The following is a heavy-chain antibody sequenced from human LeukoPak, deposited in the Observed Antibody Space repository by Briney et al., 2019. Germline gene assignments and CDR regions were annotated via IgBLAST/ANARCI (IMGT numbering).Heavy chain of an antibody. D-gene: IGHD2-8*01. J-gene: IGHJ4*02. CDR1: GYTFSSYA. CDR3: ARSNGGPLMPFDY. Sequence: EASVKVSCKASGYTFSSYAISWVRQAAGQGLEWMGRIIPILGIANYAQKFQGRVTITADKSTSTAYMELSSLRSEDTAVYYCARSNGGPLMPFDYWGQGTLVTVSS. V-gene: IGHV1-69*04. CDR2: IIPILGIA.